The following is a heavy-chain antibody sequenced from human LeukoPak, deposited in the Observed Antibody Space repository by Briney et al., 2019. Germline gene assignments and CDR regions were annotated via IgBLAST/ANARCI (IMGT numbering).Heavy chain of an antibody. J-gene: IGHJ4*02. CDR2: ITSDGSST. D-gene: IGHD1-26*01. CDR1: GFTLSNYS. V-gene: IGHV3-74*01. CDR3: ARTQMGAPTDC. Sequence: PGGSLRLSCAASGFTLSNYSMYWVRQAPGKGLVWVSCITSDGSSTIYADSVKGRFTVSRDIAKNTLYLQMNSLRAEDTAVYYCARTQMGAPTDCWGQGTLVTVSS.